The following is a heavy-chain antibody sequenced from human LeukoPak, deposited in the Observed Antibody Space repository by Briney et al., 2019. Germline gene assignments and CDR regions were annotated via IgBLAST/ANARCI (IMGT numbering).Heavy chain of an antibody. Sequence: GSSVKVSCKASGGTLSGYAISWGRQAPGQGLEWMGGIIPIFGTANYAQKFQGRVTITADKSTSTAYMELSSLRSEDTAVYYCARDGGSGWYDYWGQGTLVTVSS. CDR2: IIPIFGTA. J-gene: IGHJ4*02. D-gene: IGHD6-19*01. CDR1: GGTLSGYA. V-gene: IGHV1-69*06. CDR3: ARDGGSGWYDY.